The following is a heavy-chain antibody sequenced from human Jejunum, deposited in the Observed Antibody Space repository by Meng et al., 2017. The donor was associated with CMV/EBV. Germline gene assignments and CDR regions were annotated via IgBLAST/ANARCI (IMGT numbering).Heavy chain of an antibody. J-gene: IGHJ4*02. D-gene: IGHD3-22*01. CDR3: ARNNYESTGFDY. CDR2: IYYSGST. V-gene: IGHV4-28*01. Sequence: QVQLQESGPGLVKPSDTLSLICAVPGYSISNNNWWGWIRQPPGKGLEWIGYIYYSGSTFYNPSLKSRVTMSLDTSKNQFSLKLSSVTAVDTAVYYCARNNYESTGFDYWGLGSLVTVSS. CDR1: GYSISNNNW.